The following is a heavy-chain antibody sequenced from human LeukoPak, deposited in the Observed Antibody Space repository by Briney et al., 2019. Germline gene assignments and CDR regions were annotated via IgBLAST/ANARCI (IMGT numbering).Heavy chain of an antibody. Sequence: SQTLSLTCTVSGGSISSYYWSWIRQPPGKGLEWIGYIYYSGSTNHNPSLKSRVTISVDTSKNQFSLKLSSVTAADTAVYYCARMGYDILTGSNAFDYWGQGTLVTVSS. D-gene: IGHD3-9*01. J-gene: IGHJ4*02. CDR2: IYYSGST. CDR3: ARMGYDILTGSNAFDY. CDR1: GGSISSYY. V-gene: IGHV4-59*08.